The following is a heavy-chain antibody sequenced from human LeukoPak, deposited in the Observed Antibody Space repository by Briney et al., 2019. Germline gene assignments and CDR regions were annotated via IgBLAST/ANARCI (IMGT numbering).Heavy chain of an antibody. CDR2: ISWNSGSI. D-gene: IGHD3-10*01. V-gene: IGHV3-9*03. CDR3: AKGATGGSGSYYSNWFDP. J-gene: IGHJ5*02. Sequence: SLRLSCAASGFTFDDYAMHWVRQAPGKGLEWVSGISWNSGSIGYADSVKGRFTISRDNAKNSLYLQMNSLRAEDMALYYCAKGATGGSGSYYSNWFDPWGQGTLVTVSS. CDR1: GFTFDDYA.